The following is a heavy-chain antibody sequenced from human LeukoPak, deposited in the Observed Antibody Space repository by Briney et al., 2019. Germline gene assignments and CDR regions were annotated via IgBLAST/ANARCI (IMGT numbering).Heavy chain of an antibody. J-gene: IGHJ3*02. CDR1: GFTFSSYA. CDR3: ARDPSSGYPPYDAFDI. D-gene: IGHD3-22*01. Sequence: GRSLRLSCAASGFTFSSYAMHWVRQAPGKGLEWVAVISYDGSNKYYADSVKGRFTISRDNSKNTLYLQMNSLRAEDTAVYYCARDPSSGYPPYDAFDIWGQGTMVTVSS. CDR2: ISYDGSNK. V-gene: IGHV3-30-3*01.